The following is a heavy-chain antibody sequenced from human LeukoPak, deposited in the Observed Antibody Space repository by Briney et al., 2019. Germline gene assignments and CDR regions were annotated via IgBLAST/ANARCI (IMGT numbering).Heavy chain of an antibody. CDR2: IKQDGSEK. Sequence: GSLRLSCAASGFTFSSYWMSWVRQAPGKRLEWVSNIKQDGSEKYYVDSVKGRFTISRDNAKNSLYLQMNSLRAEDTAVYYCSRGLGIYDFWSGYYGDYFDYWGQGTLVTVSS. D-gene: IGHD3-3*01. V-gene: IGHV3-7*01. CDR1: GFTFSSYW. CDR3: SRGLGIYDFWSGYYGDYFDY. J-gene: IGHJ4*02.